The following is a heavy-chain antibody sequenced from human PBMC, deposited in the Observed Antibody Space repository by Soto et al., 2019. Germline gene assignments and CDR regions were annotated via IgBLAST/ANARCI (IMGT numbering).Heavy chain of an antibody. D-gene: IGHD4-17*01. J-gene: IGHJ6*02. CDR2: IIPIFGTA. CDR3: ARDEGREGPTTVTTYYYYGMDV. Sequence: GASVKVSCKASGGTFSSYAITWVRQAPGQGLEWMGGIIPIFGTANYAQKFQGRVTITADKSTSTAYMELSSLRSEDTAVYYCARDEGREGPTTVTTYYYYGMDVWGQGTTVTVSS. V-gene: IGHV1-69*06. CDR1: GGTFSSYA.